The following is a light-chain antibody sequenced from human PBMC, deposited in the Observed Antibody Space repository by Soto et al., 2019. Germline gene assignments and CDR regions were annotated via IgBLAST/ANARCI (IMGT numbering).Light chain of an antibody. CDR3: LQHNSYPRT. Sequence: DIQMTQSPSSLSASVGDRVTITCRASQAITNDLSWYQQKPVEPPKRLIYAASTLHSGVPSRFSGSGSGTEITLTISSLQPEDFATYFCLQHNSYPRTFGQGTKVDIK. CDR1: QAITND. V-gene: IGKV1-17*01. CDR2: AAS. J-gene: IGKJ1*01.